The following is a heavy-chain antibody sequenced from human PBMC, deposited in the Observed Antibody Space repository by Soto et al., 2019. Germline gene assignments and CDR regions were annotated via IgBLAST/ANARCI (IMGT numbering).Heavy chain of an antibody. V-gene: IGHV1-69*13. Sequence: SVKVSCKASGGTFSSYAISWVRQAPGQGLEWMGGIIPIFGTANYAQKFQGRVTITADESTSTAYMELSSLRSEDTAVYYCARASFPRSIAAGWFALWGQGTLVTSPQ. D-gene: IGHD6-13*01. CDR1: GGTFSSYA. CDR3: ARASFPRSIAAGWFAL. CDR2: IIPIFGTA. J-gene: IGHJ5*02.